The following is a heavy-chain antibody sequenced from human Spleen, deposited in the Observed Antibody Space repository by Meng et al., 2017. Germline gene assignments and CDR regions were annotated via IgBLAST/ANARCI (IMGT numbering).Heavy chain of an antibody. CDR3: ARGDYGDYVGPIDY. D-gene: IGHD4-17*01. CDR2: IIPIFGTA. J-gene: IGHJ4*02. Sequence: QWQRVQPGAEGKKPGSSVKVSCKASGGTFSSDAISWVRQAPGQGLEWMGGIIPIFGTANYAQKFQGRVTITADKSTSTAYMELSSLRSEDTAVYYCARGDYGDYVGPIDYWGQGTLVTVSS. CDR1: GGTFSSDA. V-gene: IGHV1-69*06.